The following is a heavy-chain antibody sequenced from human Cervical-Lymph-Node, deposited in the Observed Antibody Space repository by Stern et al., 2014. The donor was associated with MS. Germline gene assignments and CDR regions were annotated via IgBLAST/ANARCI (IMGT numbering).Heavy chain of an antibody. V-gene: IGHV1-69*06. Sequence: QVQLGQSGAEVKRPGSSVIVSCQASGGIFTTYAISWVRQATGQGLEWMGAIISIFGRPNYAQKFQGRLTISADKSTSTAYMELSSLGYDDTAVYYCAREGPDYYDSSYAFDIWGQGTMVTVSS. J-gene: IGHJ3*02. CDR1: GGIFTTYA. CDR2: IISIFGRP. CDR3: AREGPDYYDSSYAFDI. D-gene: IGHD3-22*01.